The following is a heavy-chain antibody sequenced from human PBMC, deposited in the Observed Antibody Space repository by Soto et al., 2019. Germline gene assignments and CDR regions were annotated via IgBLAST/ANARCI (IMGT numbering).Heavy chain of an antibody. Sequence: EVQLVESGGGLVKPGGSLRLSCAASGFTFSSYSMNWVRQAPGKGLEWVSSISSSSSYIYYADSVKGRFTISRDNAKNSLYLQMNSMRAEDTAVYYCARGGFYGAYYAFDYWGQGTLVTVSS. J-gene: IGHJ4*02. CDR3: ARGGFYGAYYAFDY. CDR1: GFTFSSYS. V-gene: IGHV3-21*01. D-gene: IGHD4-17*01. CDR2: ISSSSSYI.